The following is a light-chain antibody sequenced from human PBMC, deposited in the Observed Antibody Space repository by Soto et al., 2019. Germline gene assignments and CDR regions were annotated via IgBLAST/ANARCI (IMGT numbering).Light chain of an antibody. Sequence: DIQMTQSPSTLSASVGDRVTITCRASQSISSWLAWYQQKPGKATNLLIYDASSLESGVPSRFSGSGSGTEFTLTISSLQPDDFATYYCQQYNSYSRTCGQGTKVEIK. CDR3: QQYNSYSRT. J-gene: IGKJ1*01. CDR2: DAS. CDR1: QSISSW. V-gene: IGKV1-5*01.